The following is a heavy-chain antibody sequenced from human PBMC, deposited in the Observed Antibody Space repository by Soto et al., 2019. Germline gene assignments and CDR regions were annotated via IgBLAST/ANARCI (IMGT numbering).Heavy chain of an antibody. D-gene: IGHD3-22*01. CDR1: GGYIGSSSCY. V-gene: IGHV4-39*01. CDR3: ARQGITMIVVVIPPYYFDS. CDR2: IYYSGST. J-gene: IGHJ4*02. Sequence: PSQTLCVTCSVSGGYIGSSSCYWGCIRQPPGKGLEWIGSIYYSGSTYYNPSLKSRVTISVDTSKNQFSLKLSSVTAADTAVYYCARQGITMIVVVIPPYYFDSWGQGTLGTVSS.